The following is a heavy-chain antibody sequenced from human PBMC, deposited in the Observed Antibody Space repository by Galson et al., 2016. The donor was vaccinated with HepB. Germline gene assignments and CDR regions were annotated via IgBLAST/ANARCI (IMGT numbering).Heavy chain of an antibody. D-gene: IGHD3-10*01. J-gene: IGHJ4*02. V-gene: IGHV1-24*01. CDR2: FDPELGET. Sequence: SCKVSGYTLTDLSMHWVRQAPGKGLEWMGGFDPELGETIYAQKFQGRVTMTDDTSVDTAYMELNSLKSEDTAVYYCATALIIRRGVIVNPFDLLGQGTLVTVFS. CDR1: GYTLTDLS. CDR3: ATALIIRRGVIVNPFDL.